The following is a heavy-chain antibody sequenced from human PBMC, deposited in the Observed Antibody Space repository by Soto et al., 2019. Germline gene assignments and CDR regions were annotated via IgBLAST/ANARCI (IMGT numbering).Heavy chain of an antibody. Sequence: VQLVESGGDLVQPGGSLILACAASGFTFSSYEMNWVRQAPGKGLEWVSYISSTGTSMDYADSVKGRFTIARDNAKNSLLLQLNSLRDEDTAVYYCARETHFIDYWGQGTLVSVSA. CDR2: ISSTGTSM. V-gene: IGHV3-48*03. CDR3: ARETHFIDY. J-gene: IGHJ4*02. CDR1: GFTFSSYE.